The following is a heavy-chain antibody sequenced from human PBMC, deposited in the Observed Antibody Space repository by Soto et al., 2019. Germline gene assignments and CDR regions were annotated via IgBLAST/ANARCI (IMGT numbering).Heavy chain of an antibody. CDR1: GFSFSSHS. CDR3: AREKLYSTSSIDF. D-gene: IGHD6-6*01. CDR2: ISKNIIDT. J-gene: IGHJ4*02. V-gene: IGHV3-21*06. Sequence: PGGSLRLSCAAYGFSFSSHSMHWVRQAPGKGLEWVSFISKNIIDTSHADSVKGRFTISRDNAKSKVYLQMDSLRIEDTGVYYCAREKLYSTSSIDFWGQGTRVTVSS.